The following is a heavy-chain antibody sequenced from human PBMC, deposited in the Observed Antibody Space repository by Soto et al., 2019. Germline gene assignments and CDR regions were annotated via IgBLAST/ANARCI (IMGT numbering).Heavy chain of an antibody. J-gene: IGHJ5*02. CDR3: ARSISLPASADNWFDP. Sequence: ETLSLTCTVSGGSITSGDNYWSWIRQPPGKALEWLAHIHSDGAKTYSSSLQSRLTISRDYSRRQVVLTLTKLDPMDTATYYCARSISLPASADNWFDPWGQGTPVTVSS. CDR2: IHSDGAK. CDR1: GGSITSGDNY. D-gene: IGHD2-2*01. V-gene: IGHV2-26*01.